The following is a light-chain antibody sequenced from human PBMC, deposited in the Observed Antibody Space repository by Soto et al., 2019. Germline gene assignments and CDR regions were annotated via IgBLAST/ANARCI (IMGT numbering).Light chain of an antibody. J-gene: IGLJ1*01. V-gene: IGLV1-44*01. CDR2: SNN. CDR3: AAWDDSLNGLNV. CDR1: SSNIGSNT. Sequence: QSVLTQPPSASGTPGQRVTISCSGSSSNIGSNTVNWYQQLPGTAPKLLIYSNNQRPSGVPDRFSGSKSGTSASLAISGLQSEDEADYYCAAWDDSLNGLNVFGPRTKLTVL.